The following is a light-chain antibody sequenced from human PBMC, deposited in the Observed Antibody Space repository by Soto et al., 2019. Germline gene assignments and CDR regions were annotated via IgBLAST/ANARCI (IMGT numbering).Light chain of an antibody. J-gene: IGLJ1*01. V-gene: IGLV1-44*01. CDR3: ATWDGDPSGPFV. CDR2: TTN. Sequence: QSALTQPPSASGTPGQRATISRFGSNSNIGSDIVNCYQLLPGAAPEVLINTTNQRPSGVPERFSGSKSGTSASLAISGLQSEDEANSTCATWDGDPSGPFVLGTGTKLT. CDR1: NSNIGSDI.